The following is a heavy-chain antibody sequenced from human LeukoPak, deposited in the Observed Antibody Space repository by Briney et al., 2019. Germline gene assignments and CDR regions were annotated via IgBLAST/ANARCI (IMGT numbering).Heavy chain of an antibody. Sequence: GGSLRLSCAASGFTFSSYGMHWVRQAPGKGLEWVALISNDGDNKVYRESVKGRFSISRDDSENTLYLQMNSLSVDDTAVYYCATEGGTSGRAGYFNYWGQGSLVTVSS. J-gene: IGHJ4*02. V-gene: IGHV3-30*03. CDR3: ATEGGTSGRAGYFNY. D-gene: IGHD1-14*01. CDR1: GFTFSSYG. CDR2: ISNDGDNK.